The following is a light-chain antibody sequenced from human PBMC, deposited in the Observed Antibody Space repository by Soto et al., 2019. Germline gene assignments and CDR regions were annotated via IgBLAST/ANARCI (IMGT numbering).Light chain of an antibody. V-gene: IGKV1-39*01. J-gene: IGKJ5*01. CDR3: QQTYSTLSIP. Sequence: DIQMTQSPSSLSASVGDRVTITCRASESIARHLNWYQQKPGKAPKLLIYAASSLQNGVPSRFRGGGSGTDFTLPISNLQPENFATYYCQQTYSTLSIPFGQGTRLEIK. CDR1: ESIARH. CDR2: AAS.